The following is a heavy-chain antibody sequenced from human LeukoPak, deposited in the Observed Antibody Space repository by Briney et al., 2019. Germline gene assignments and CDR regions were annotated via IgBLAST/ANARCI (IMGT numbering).Heavy chain of an antibody. CDR2: ISAYNGNT. CDR3: ARVQGGGVLADC. Sequence: ASVKVSCKASGYTFTSYGISWVRQAHGHGLEWMGWISAYNGNTNYAQKLQGRVTMTTDTSTSTAYMELRSLRSDDTAVYYCARVQGGGVLADCWGQGTLVTVSS. CDR1: GYTFTSYG. V-gene: IGHV1-18*01. J-gene: IGHJ4*02. D-gene: IGHD3-16*01.